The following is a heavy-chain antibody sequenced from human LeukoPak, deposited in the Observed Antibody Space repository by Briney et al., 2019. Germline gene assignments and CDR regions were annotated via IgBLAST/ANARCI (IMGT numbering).Heavy chain of an antibody. V-gene: IGHV3-7*01. CDR1: GFTFSSYW. D-gene: IGHD5/OR15-5a*01. J-gene: IGHJ4*02. CDR2: INQDGSEK. Sequence: GGSLRLSCAASGFTFSSYWMSWVRQAPGKGPEWVANINQDGSEKYCVDSLKGRFTISRDNAENSLYLQMNSLRAEDTGVYYCARDGHYTIYELRFDYWGQGALVTVSS. CDR3: ARDGHYTIYELRFDY.